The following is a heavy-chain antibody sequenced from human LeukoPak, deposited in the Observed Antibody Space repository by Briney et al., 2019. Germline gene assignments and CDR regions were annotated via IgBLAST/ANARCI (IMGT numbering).Heavy chain of an antibody. D-gene: IGHD2-21*02. Sequence: GGSLRLSCAASGFTFSSYGMHWVRQAPGKGLEWVAFIRYDGSNKYYADSVKGRFTISRDNSKNTLYLQMNGLRAEDTAVYYCAKIAAANCGGDCYSGAYYFDYWGQGTLVTVSS. J-gene: IGHJ4*02. CDR1: GFTFSSYG. CDR2: IRYDGSNK. CDR3: AKIAAANCGGDCYSGAYYFDY. V-gene: IGHV3-30*02.